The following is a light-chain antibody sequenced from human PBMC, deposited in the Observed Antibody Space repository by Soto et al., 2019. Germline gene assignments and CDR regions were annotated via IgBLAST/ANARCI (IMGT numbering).Light chain of an antibody. V-gene: IGKV3-20*01. CDR1: QGINRYY. CDR2: GAS. J-gene: IGKJ1*01. CDR3: QHYGGSPPWP. Sequence: EIVLTQSPGTLSLSPGERATLSCRASQGINRYYLAWYQQKPGQAPRLLIYGASSRVTGIPDRFSGSGSGTDFTLIISRLEPEDFAVYSCQHYGGSPPWPFGQGTKVEIK.